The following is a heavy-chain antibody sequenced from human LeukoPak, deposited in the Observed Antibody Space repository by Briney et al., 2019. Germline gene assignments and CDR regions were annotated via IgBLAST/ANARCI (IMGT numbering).Heavy chain of an antibody. J-gene: IGHJ4*02. Sequence: PSETLSLTCTVSGGSISSGGYYWSWIRQHPGKGLEWIGYIYYSRSTYYNPSLKSRVTISVDTSKNQFSLKLSSVTAADTAVYYCARDRITGTTDYWGQGTLVTVSS. D-gene: IGHD1-7*01. CDR2: IYYSRST. CDR3: ARDRITGTTDY. CDR1: GGSISSGGYY. V-gene: IGHV4-31*03.